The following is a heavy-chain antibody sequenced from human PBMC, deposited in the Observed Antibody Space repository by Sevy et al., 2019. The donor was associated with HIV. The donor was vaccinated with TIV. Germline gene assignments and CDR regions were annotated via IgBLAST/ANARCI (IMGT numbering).Heavy chain of an antibody. Sequence: SETLSHTCAVYGGSFSGYYWSWIRQPPGKGLEWIGEINHSGSTNYNPSLKSQVTISVDTSKNQFSLKLSSVTAAVTAVYYCAGGHPLFLFGVVIKAWFDPWGQGTLVTVSS. CDR3: AGGHPLFLFGVVIKAWFDP. V-gene: IGHV4-34*01. J-gene: IGHJ5*02. CDR2: INHSGST. D-gene: IGHD3-3*01. CDR1: GGSFSGYY.